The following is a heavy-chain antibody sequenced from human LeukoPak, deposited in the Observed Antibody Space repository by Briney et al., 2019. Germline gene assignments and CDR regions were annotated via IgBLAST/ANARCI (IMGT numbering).Heavy chain of an antibody. V-gene: IGHV1-69*05. Sequence: SVKVSCKASGGTFSSYAISWVRQAPGQGLEWMGGIIPIFGTANYAQKFQGRVTITTDESTSTAYMELSSLRSEDTAVYYCATERITMIVVAPGGAFDIRGQGTMVTVSS. D-gene: IGHD3-22*01. CDR2: IIPIFGTA. J-gene: IGHJ3*02. CDR1: GGTFSSYA. CDR3: ATERITMIVVAPGGAFDI.